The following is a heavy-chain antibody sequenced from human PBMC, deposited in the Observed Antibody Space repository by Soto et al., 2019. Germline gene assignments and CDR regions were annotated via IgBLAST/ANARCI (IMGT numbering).Heavy chain of an antibody. Sequence: PGGALRLSCAASGFTFSSYAMSWVRQAPGKGLEYVSAISGSGDSTYYADSVKGRFTISRDNSKNTLYLQMNTLRAEDTVVYYCAKDQGIGWSDAFDIWGQGTMVTVSS. V-gene: IGHV3-23*01. CDR2: ISGSGDST. CDR1: GFTFSSYA. J-gene: IGHJ3*02. CDR3: AKDQGIGWSDAFDI. D-gene: IGHD6-19*01.